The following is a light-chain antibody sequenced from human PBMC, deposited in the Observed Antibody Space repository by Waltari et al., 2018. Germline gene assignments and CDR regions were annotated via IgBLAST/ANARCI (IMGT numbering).Light chain of an antibody. Sequence: QSALTQPASVSGSPGQSVTISCSGSSSDVGGHDYVSWYQQHPGKAPRLIVYEVSIRPSGVSKRFSGSKSGNTASLTSSGLQAEDEADYYCNSYTSSSTVVFGGGTKLTVL. J-gene: IGLJ3*02. CDR3: NSYTSSSTVV. CDR1: SSDVGGHDY. CDR2: EVS. V-gene: IGLV2-14*01.